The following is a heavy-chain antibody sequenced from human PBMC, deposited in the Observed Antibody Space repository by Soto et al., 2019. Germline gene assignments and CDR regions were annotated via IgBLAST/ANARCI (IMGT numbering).Heavy chain of an antibody. CDR1: GFTFSSYA. CDR3: ARVGVGGYSYGSDYYYGMDV. V-gene: IGHV3-30-3*01. Sequence: PGGSLRLSCAASGFTFSSYAMHWVRQAPGKGLEWVAVISYDGSNKYYADSVKGRFTISRDNSKNTLYLQMNSLRAEDTAVYYCARVGVGGYSYGSDYYYGMDVWGQGTTVTVS. D-gene: IGHD5-18*01. CDR2: ISYDGSNK. J-gene: IGHJ6*02.